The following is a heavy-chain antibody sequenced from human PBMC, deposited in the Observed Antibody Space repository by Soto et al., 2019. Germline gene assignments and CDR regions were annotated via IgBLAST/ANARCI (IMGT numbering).Heavy chain of an antibody. CDR2: IWYDGSNK. D-gene: IGHD4-17*01. V-gene: IGHV3-33*01. CDR3: ARDPLHPIMTTVVNPGRYYYYGMDV. Sequence: QVQLVESGGGVVQPGRSLRLSCAASGFTFSSYGMHWVRQAPGKGLEWVAVIWYDGSNKYYADSVKGRFTISRDNSKNTLYLQMNSLRAEDTAVYYCARDPLHPIMTTVVNPGRYYYYGMDVWGQGTTVTVSS. J-gene: IGHJ6*02. CDR1: GFTFSSYG.